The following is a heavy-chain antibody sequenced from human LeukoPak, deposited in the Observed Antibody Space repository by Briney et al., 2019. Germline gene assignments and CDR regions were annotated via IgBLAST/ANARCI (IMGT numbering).Heavy chain of an antibody. Sequence: GGSLRLSCAASGFTFSDYYMSWIRQAPGKGLEWVSYISSSGSTIYYADSVKGRFTISRDNAKNSLYLQMNSLRAEDTAVYYCATQGYCSSTSCLAGAFDTWGQGTMVTVSS. CDR3: ATQGYCSSTSCLAGAFDT. CDR2: ISSSGSTI. D-gene: IGHD2-2*01. J-gene: IGHJ3*02. V-gene: IGHV3-11*01. CDR1: GFTFSDYY.